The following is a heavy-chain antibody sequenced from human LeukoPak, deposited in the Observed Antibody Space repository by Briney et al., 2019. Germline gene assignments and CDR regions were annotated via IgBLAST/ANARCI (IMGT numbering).Heavy chain of an antibody. CDR1: RYTFTSYD. V-gene: IGHV1-8*03. CDR3: ARGPSGAHNYYMDV. D-gene: IGHD1-26*01. CDR2: MNPNSGNT. J-gene: IGHJ6*03. Sequence: GASVKVSCKASRYTFTSYDINWVRQTPGQRLEWMGWMNPNSGNTGYEQKFQGRVTITRNTSISTAYMELSSLRSEDTAVYYCARGPSGAHNYYMDVWGKGTTVTVSS.